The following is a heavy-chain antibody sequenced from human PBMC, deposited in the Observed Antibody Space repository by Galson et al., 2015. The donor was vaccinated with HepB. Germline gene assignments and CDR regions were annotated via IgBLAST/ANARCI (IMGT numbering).Heavy chain of an antibody. D-gene: IGHD3-9*01. J-gene: IGHJ4*02. CDR2: IYHSGST. V-gene: IGHV4-38-2*01. CDR3: ARAYDILTGYNYFDY. Sequence: ETLSLTCAVSGYSISSGYYWGWIRQPPGKGLEWIGSIYHSGSTYYNPSLKSRVTISVDTSKNQFSLKLSSVTAADTAVYYCARAYDILTGYNYFDYWGQGALVTVSS. CDR1: GYSISSGYY.